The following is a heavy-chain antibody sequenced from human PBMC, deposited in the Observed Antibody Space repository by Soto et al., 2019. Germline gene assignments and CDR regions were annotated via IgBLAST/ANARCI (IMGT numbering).Heavy chain of an antibody. Sequence: LRLSCAAAGFAFSAYAMTWVRQAPGKGLEWVSVISGSGGSSYYAASVKGRFTISRDNSKNTLFLQMNGLRVEDTAVYYCAKVTKRAAAGRYEYYKYGMDVWGQGTTVTVSS. V-gene: IGHV3-23*01. CDR1: GFAFSAYA. D-gene: IGHD6-13*01. CDR2: ISGSGGSS. J-gene: IGHJ6*02. CDR3: AKVTKRAAAGRYEYYKYGMDV.